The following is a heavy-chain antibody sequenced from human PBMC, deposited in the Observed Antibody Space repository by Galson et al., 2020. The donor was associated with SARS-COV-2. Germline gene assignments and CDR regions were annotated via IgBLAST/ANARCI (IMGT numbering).Heavy chain of an antibody. CDR1: GFTFRNSD. J-gene: IGHJ3*02. CDR2: ITNDGGST. V-gene: IGHV3-64D*06. CDR3: GKSCVGSSWSFYALDM. Sequence: GESLKISCSASGFTFRNSDMHWVRQAPGKGLEYVAVITNDGGSTEYADSVKGRFTISRDNSKNTLDLQMSSLRTEDTAVYYCGKSCVGSSWSFYALDMWDQGKRFTGSS. D-gene: IGHD6-13*01.